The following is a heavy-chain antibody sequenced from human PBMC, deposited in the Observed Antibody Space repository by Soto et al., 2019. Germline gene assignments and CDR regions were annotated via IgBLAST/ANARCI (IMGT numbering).Heavy chain of an antibody. CDR3: ARVIEVRGTYYFDY. CDR1: GGSISSYY. V-gene: IGHV4-59*01. D-gene: IGHD3-10*01. CDR2: TYYSGST. J-gene: IGHJ4*02. Sequence: SETLSLTCTVSGGSISSYYWSWIRQPPGKGLEWIGYTYYSGSTNYNPSLKSRVTISVDTSKNQFSLKLSSVTAADTAVYYCARVIEVRGTYYFDYWGQGTLVTVSS.